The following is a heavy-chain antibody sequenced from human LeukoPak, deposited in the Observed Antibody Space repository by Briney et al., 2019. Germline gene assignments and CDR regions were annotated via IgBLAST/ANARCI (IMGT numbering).Heavy chain of an antibody. J-gene: IGHJ2*01. CDR2: INSDGSST. Sequence: GGSLRLSCAASGFTFDDYAMHWVRQAPGKGLVWVSRINSDGSSTSYADSLKGRFTISRDNAKNTLYLQMNSLRAEDTAVYYCARGGKRDGDYVGYFDLWGRGTLVTVSS. V-gene: IGHV3-74*01. D-gene: IGHD4-17*01. CDR1: GFTFDDYA. CDR3: ARGGKRDGDYVGYFDL.